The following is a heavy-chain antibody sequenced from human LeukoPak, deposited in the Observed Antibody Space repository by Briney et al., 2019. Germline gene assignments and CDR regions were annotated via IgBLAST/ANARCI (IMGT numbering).Heavy chain of an antibody. D-gene: IGHD3-10*01. CDR3: AKLYGSDSTFDY. V-gene: IGHV3-23*01. CDR1: GFTFSSYA. J-gene: IGHJ4*02. CDR2: ISGSGGST. Sequence: GGSLRLSCAASGFTFSSYAMSWVRQAPGKGLEWVSAISGSGGSTCYADSVKGRFTISRDNSKNTLYLQMNSLRAEDTAVYYCAKLYGSDSTFDYWGQGTLVTVSS.